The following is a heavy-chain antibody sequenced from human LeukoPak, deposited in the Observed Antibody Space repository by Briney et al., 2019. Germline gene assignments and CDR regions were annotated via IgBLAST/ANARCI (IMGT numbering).Heavy chain of an antibody. CDR2: INRNSGGT. V-gene: IGHV1-2*02. CDR3: ARVRSWTYFDY. J-gene: IGHJ4*02. D-gene: IGHD6-13*01. CDR1: GYTFTGYY. Sequence: GASVKVSCKASGYTFTGYYMHWVRQAPGQGLEWMGWINRNSGGTNYAQKFQGRVTMTRDTSISTAYMELSRLRSDDTAVYYCARVRSWTYFDYWGQGTLVTVSS.